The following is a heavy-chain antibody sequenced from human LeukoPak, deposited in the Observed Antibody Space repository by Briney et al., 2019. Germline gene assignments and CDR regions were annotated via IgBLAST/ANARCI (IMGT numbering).Heavy chain of an antibody. Sequence: PGGSLRLSCAASGFTFSSYEMNWVRQAPGKGLEWVSYISTTGSSIYYADSVKGRFTISRDNVKNLLYLQMNSLRAEDAAVYYCARVQRGIAVALDYWGQGTPVTVSS. CDR1: GFTFSSYE. CDR2: ISTTGSSI. CDR3: ARVQRGIAVALDY. D-gene: IGHD6-19*01. V-gene: IGHV3-48*03. J-gene: IGHJ4*02.